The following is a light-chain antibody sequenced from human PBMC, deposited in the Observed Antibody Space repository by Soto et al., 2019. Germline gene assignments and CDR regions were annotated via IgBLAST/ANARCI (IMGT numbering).Light chain of an antibody. J-gene: IGLJ1*01. Sequence: QSALTQPPSVSGAPGQRVTISCTGSNSNIGARYDVHWYQQLPGTAPKLLIYGNSNRPSGVPDRFSGSKSGTSASLAITGLQAEDEADYFCQSYDSSLSGYVFGTGTKVTVL. CDR3: QSYDSSLSGYV. CDR1: NSNIGARYD. V-gene: IGLV1-40*01. CDR2: GNS.